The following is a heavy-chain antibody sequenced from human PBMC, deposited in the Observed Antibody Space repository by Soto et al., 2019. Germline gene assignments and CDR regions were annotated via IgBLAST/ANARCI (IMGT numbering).Heavy chain of an antibody. CDR2: IIPIFGTA. J-gene: IGHJ5*02. V-gene: IGHV1-69*06. D-gene: IGHD3-22*01. CDR3: ARGGGGGYDSSGYLNWFDP. Sequence: QVQLVQSGAEVKKPGSSVKVSCKASGGTFSSYAISWVRQAPGQGLEWMGGIIPIFGTANYAQKFQGRVTITAAKSTSTAYMELSSLRSEDTAVYYCARGGGGGYDSSGYLNWFDPWGQGTLVTVSS. CDR1: GGTFSSYA.